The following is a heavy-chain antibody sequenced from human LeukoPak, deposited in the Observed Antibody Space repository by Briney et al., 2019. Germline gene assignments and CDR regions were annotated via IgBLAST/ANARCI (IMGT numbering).Heavy chain of an antibody. D-gene: IGHD1-1*01. V-gene: IGHV1-69*04. Sequence: ASVKVSCKASGYTFTSYGISWVQQAPGQGLEWMGRILPILGIANIAHTFQGRVTITADKSTNTAYMELSSLRSEDTAIYYCARGGSVGTTSLSPYSWGLDVWGQGTTVTVSS. CDR2: ILPILGIA. J-gene: IGHJ6*02. CDR1: GYTFTSYG. CDR3: ARGGSVGTTSLSPYSWGLDV.